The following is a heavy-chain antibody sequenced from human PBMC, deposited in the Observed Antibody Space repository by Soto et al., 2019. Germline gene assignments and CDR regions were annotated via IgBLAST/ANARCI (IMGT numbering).Heavy chain of an antibody. J-gene: IGHJ4*02. Sequence: QVQLVQSGAEVKKPGASVKVSCKTSGYTFSTYPMHWVRQAPGQRLEWMGWINAGNGDTGYSQKFQGRVTMTRGTSASTVYMELSSLRSEDTAVYYCARKDYYDSGIYYFDYWGQGTLVTVSS. CDR3: ARKDYYDSGIYYFDY. D-gene: IGHD3-10*01. CDR2: INAGNGDT. CDR1: GYTFSTYP. V-gene: IGHV1-3*01.